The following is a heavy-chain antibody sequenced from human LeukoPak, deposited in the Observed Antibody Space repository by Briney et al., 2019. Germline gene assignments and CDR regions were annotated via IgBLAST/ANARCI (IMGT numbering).Heavy chain of an antibody. V-gene: IGHV4-38-2*01. J-gene: IGHJ3*02. CDR3: AGAPTSWYENAFDI. Sequence: SETLSLTCAVSGYSISSGCYWGWIRQPPGKGLEWIGSIYHSGSTYYNPSLKSRVTISVDTSKNQFSLKLSSVTAADTAVYYCAGAPTSWYENAFDIWGQGTMVTVSS. CDR1: GYSISSGCY. CDR2: IYHSGST. D-gene: IGHD6-13*01.